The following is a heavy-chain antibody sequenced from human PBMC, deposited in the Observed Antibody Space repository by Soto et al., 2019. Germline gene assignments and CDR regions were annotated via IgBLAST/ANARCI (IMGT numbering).Heavy chain of an antibody. Sequence: SETLSLTCAVSGVSISSGNWWTWVRQTPQRGLEYIGEIFHDGTANYYPSFERRVAISVDTSKNQCSLKLTSVTAADTAIYFCARLVYDTRLNYMYFDFWGQGALGTVS. CDR3: ARLVYDTRLNYMYFDF. D-gene: IGHD2-8*01. V-gene: IGHV4-4*02. CDR2: IFHDGTA. J-gene: IGHJ4*02. CDR1: GVSISSGNW.